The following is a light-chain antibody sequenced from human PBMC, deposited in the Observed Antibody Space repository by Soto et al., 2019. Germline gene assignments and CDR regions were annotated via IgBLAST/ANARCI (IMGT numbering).Light chain of an antibody. Sequence: DIQMTQSPSTLSASVGDSVTITCRASQSISYWLAWYQQKPGTAPKLLIYGGSSLESGVPSRFSGSGSGTEFTLTISSLQPDDFATYYCQQYNSYWTFGQGTKVDI. V-gene: IGKV1-5*01. CDR1: QSISYW. CDR3: QQYNSYWT. J-gene: IGKJ1*01. CDR2: GGS.